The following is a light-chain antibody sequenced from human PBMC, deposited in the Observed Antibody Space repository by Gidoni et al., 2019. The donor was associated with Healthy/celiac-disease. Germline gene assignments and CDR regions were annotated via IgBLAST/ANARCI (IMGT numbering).Light chain of an antibody. CDR3: QSYDSSLSGYV. CDR1: SSNIGAGYD. J-gene: IGLJ1*01. V-gene: IGLV1-40*01. Sequence: QSVLTQPPSVSGAPGQRVTISCTGSSSNIGAGYDVHWYQQLPGTAPKHLIYGNSNRPSGVPNRFAGSKSVTSASLAITGLQAEDEADYYCQSYDSSLSGYVFGTGTKVTVL. CDR2: GNS.